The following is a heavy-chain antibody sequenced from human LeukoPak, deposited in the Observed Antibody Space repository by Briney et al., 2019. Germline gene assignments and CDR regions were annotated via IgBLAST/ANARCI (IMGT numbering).Heavy chain of an antibody. CDR1: GGSFSGYY. V-gene: IGHV4-34*01. D-gene: IGHD5-18*01. CDR2: INHSGST. CDR3: ARGRTARYVFDP. Sequence: SETLSLTCAVYGGSFSGYYWSWIRQPPGKGLEWIGVINHSGSTNYNPSLKSRVTISVDTSKNQFSLKLSSVTAADTAVYYCARGRTARYVFDPWGQGTLVTVSS. J-gene: IGHJ5*02.